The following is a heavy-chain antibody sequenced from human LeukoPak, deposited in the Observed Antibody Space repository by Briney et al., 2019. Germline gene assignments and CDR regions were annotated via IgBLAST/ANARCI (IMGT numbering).Heavy chain of an antibody. Sequence: PSETLSLTCTVSGGSISSGSYYWSWIRQPAGKGLEWIGRLYTSGSTNYNPSLKSRVTISVDTSKNQFSLKLRSVTAADTAVYYCARENGYKYDYWGQGTLVTVSS. V-gene: IGHV4-61*02. CDR1: GGSISSGSYY. D-gene: IGHD5-24*01. CDR3: ARENGYKYDY. CDR2: LYTSGST. J-gene: IGHJ4*02.